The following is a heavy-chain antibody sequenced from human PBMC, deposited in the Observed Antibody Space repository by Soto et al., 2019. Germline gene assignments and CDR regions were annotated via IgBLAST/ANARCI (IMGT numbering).Heavy chain of an antibody. D-gene: IGHD6-19*01. Sequence: QVQLQESGPGLVKPSETLSLTCTVSDGSISSYYWSWIRQPPGKGLEWIGYIYYSGSTNYNPSLKSRVTISVDTSKNQYSLKLSSVTAADTAVYYCAAYSSGWYYDYWGQGTLVTVSS. CDR1: DGSISSYY. CDR3: AAYSSGWYYDY. V-gene: IGHV4-59*08. CDR2: IYYSGST. J-gene: IGHJ4*02.